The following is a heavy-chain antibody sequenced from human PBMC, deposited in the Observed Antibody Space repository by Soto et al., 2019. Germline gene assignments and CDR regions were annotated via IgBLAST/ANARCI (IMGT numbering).Heavy chain of an antibody. CDR3: AKDGRRWDLPADY. V-gene: IGHV3-23*01. CDR2: ISGGGGST. D-gene: IGHD1-26*01. CDR1: GFTFSSYA. Sequence: EVQLLVSGGGLVQPGGSLRLSCAASGFTFSSYAMSWVRQAPGKGLEWVSAISGGGGSTYYADSVKGRFTISRDNSKNTLYLQMNSLRAEDTAVYYCAKDGRRWDLPADYWGQGALVTVSS. J-gene: IGHJ4*02.